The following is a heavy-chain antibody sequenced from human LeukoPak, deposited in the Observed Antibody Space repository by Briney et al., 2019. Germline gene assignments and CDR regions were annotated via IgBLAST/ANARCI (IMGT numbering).Heavy chain of an antibody. CDR3: ARGYYGSSFGY. V-gene: IGHV3-74*01. D-gene: IGHD3-10*01. CDR1: GFTFSSYW. CDR2: ISPDGSST. J-gene: IGHJ4*02. Sequence: PGGSLRLSCGASGFTFSSYWMHWVRQAPGKGLAWVSRISPDGSSTSYADSVKGRFTISRDNAKNTLDLQMNSLRAEDAAVYYCARGYYGSSFGYWDQGTLVTVSS.